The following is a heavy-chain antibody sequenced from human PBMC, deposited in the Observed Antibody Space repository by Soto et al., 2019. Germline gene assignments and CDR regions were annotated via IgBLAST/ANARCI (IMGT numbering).Heavy chain of an antibody. CDR1: GGTFSSYA. J-gene: IGHJ4*02. Sequence: GASVKVSCKASGGTFSSYAISWVRQAPGQGLEWMGGIIPIFGTANYAQKFQGRVTITADESTSTAYMELSSLRSEDTAVYYCARREGGATGPYYFEYWGQGTLVTVSS. V-gene: IGHV1-69*13. CDR3: ARREGGATGPYYFEY. CDR2: IIPIFGTA. D-gene: IGHD1-26*01.